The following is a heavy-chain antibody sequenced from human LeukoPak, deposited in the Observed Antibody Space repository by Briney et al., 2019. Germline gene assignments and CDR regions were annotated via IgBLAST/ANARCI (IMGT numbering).Heavy chain of an antibody. Sequence: GGSLRLSCAASGFTFSSYSMNWVRQAPGKGLEWVSSISSSSSYIYHADSVKGRFAISRDNAKNSLYLQMNSLRAEDTAVYYCAIIWNYYDSSGYSDWGRGTLVTVSS. CDR2: ISSSSSYI. CDR3: AIIWNYYDSSGYSD. CDR1: GFTFSSYS. D-gene: IGHD3-22*01. J-gene: IGHJ4*02. V-gene: IGHV3-21*01.